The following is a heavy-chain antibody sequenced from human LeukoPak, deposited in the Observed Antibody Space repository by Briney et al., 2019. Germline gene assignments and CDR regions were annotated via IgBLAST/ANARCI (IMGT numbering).Heavy chain of an antibody. CDR2: ISAYNGNT. J-gene: IGHJ4*02. CDR3: ARTYHDILTGYYSHFDY. Sequence: ASVKVSCKASGDTFTSYGISWVRQAPGQGLEWMGWISAYNGNTNYAQKLQGRVTMTTDTSTSTAYMELRSLRSDDTAVYYCARTYHDILTGYYSHFDYWGQGTLVTVSS. V-gene: IGHV1-18*01. CDR1: GDTFTSYG. D-gene: IGHD3-9*01.